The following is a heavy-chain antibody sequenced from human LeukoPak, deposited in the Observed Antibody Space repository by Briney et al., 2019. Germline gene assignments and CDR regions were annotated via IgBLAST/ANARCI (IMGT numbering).Heavy chain of an antibody. CDR2: IYYSGST. CDR1: GGSISSYY. CDR3: ARDRGYCSGGSCQAAFDI. Sequence: SETLSLTCTVSGGSISSYYWSWIRQPPGKGLEWIGYIYYSGSTNYNPSLKSRVTISVDTSKNQFSLKLSSVTAADTAVYYCARDRGYCSGGSCQAAFDIWGQGTMVTVSS. V-gene: IGHV4-59*01. D-gene: IGHD2-15*01. J-gene: IGHJ3*02.